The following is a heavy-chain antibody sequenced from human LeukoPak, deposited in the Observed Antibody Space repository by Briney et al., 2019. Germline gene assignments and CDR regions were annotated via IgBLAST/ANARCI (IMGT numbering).Heavy chain of an antibody. CDR2: IIPILGTA. CDR3: AREREGSGWHGADY. CDR1: GGTFSSYA. D-gene: IGHD6-19*01. V-gene: IGHV1-69*13. J-gene: IGHJ4*02. Sequence: GASVKVSCKASGGTFSSYAISWVRQAPGQGLEWMGGIIPILGTANYAQKFQGRVTITADESTSTAYMELSSLRSEDTAVYYCAREREGSGWHGADYWGQGTLVTVSS.